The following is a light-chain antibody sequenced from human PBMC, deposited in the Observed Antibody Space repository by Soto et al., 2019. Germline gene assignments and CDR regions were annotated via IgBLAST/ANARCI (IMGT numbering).Light chain of an antibody. Sequence: EIVMTQAPLSLPVTPGEPASISCRSSQSLLHTDGYNYLAWYLQKPGHSPQLLIYLASNRASGVPDRFSGSGSGTDFTLKISRVEDEDVGVYYCMQVLQTPTFGGGTKLEIK. CDR1: QSLLHTDGYNY. V-gene: IGKV2-28*01. J-gene: IGKJ4*01. CDR2: LAS. CDR3: MQVLQTPT.